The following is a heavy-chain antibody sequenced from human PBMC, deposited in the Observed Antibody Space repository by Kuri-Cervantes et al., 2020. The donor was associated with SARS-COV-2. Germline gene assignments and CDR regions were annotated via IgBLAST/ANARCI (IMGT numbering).Heavy chain of an antibody. D-gene: IGHD1-26*01. CDR1: GFTFDDYA. V-gene: IGHV3-9*01. CDR2: ISWNSGSI. Sequence: GGSLRLSCAASGFTFDDYAMHWVRQAPGKGLEWVSGISWNSGSIGYADSVKGRFTISRDNAKNSLYLQVNSLRAEDTAVYYCAVGGGSYFIWGQGTLVTVSS. J-gene: IGHJ4*02. CDR3: AVGGGSYFI.